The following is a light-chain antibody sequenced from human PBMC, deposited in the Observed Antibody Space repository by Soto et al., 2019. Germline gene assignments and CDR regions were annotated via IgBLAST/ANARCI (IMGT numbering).Light chain of an antibody. CDR2: WAS. V-gene: IGKV4-1*01. CDR1: QSVLDTSTNKKY. CDR3: QQFFSTPYT. Sequence: IVMTQSPDSLAVSLGERATINCKSSQSVLDTSTNKKYLAWYQQKPGQPPKLLIYWASTRESGVPDRFSGSGSGTDFTLIINSLQSEDVAVYYCQQFFSTPYTFGQGTKLEIK. J-gene: IGKJ2*01.